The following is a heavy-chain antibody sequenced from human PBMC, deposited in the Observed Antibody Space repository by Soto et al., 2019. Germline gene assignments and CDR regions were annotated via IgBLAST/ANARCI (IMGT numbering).Heavy chain of an antibody. CDR2: IYYSGST. D-gene: IGHD2-2*01. J-gene: IGHJ5*02. Sequence: SETLSLTCTVSGGSISSGDYYWSWIRQPPGKGLEWIGYIYYSGSTYYNPSLKSRVTISVDTSKNQFSLKLSSVTAADTAVYYCARVSSDIVLVQAANWFDPWGQGTLVTVS. V-gene: IGHV4-30-4*01. CDR1: GGSISSGDYY. CDR3: ARVSSDIVLVQAANWFDP.